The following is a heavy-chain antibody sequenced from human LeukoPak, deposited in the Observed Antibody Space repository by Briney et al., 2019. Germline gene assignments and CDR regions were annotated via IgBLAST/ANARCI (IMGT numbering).Heavy chain of an antibody. CDR1: GGSVSSGTYY. CDR3: ARVGSSSSEAHYYYYYYYMDV. V-gene: IGHV4-61*02. CDR2: IYTSGST. J-gene: IGHJ6*03. D-gene: IGHD6-6*01. Sequence: KSSETLSLTCTVSGGSVSSGTYYWSWIRQPAGKGLEWIGRIYTSGSTNYNPSLKSRVTISVDTSKNQFSLKLSSVTAADTAVYYCARVGSSSSEAHYYYYYYYMDVWGKGTTVTVSS.